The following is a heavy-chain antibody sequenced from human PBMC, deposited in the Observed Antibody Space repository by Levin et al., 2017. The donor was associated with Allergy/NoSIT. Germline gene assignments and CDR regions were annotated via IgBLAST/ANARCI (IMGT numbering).Heavy chain of an antibody. CDR3: ARDPRIYGGNDVIWYFDH. D-gene: IGHD4-23*01. CDR1: GFTFSSYS. Sequence: GESLKISCAASGFTFSSYSLHWVRHAPGKGLEWVAAISYDGSNKYYADSVKARFTISRDNSKNMMYLQMNSLRPEDTSMYYCARDPRIYGGNDVIWYFDHWGRGTLVTVSS. CDR2: ISYDGSNK. J-gene: IGHJ2*01. V-gene: IGHV3-30*03.